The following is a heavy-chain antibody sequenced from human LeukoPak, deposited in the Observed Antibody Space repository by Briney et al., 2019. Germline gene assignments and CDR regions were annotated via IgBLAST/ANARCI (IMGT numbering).Heavy chain of an antibody. Sequence: GGSLRLSCAASGFAFSSYAMHWVRQAPGKGLEWVAVISYDGSNKYYADSVKGRFTISRDNSKNTLYLQMNSLRAEDTAVYYCAREDTAMVPYFDYWGQGTLVTVSS. J-gene: IGHJ4*02. CDR3: AREDTAMVPYFDY. V-gene: IGHV3-30-3*01. CDR1: GFAFSSYA. D-gene: IGHD5-18*01. CDR2: ISYDGSNK.